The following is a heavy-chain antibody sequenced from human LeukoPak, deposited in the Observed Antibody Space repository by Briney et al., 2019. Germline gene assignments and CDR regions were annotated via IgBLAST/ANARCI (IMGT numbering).Heavy chain of an antibody. CDR3: ARENYGDDLDYYYGMDV. J-gene: IGHJ6*02. V-gene: IGHV4-34*01. Sequence: SETLSLTCAVYGGSFSGYYWSWIRQPPGKGLEWIGEINHSGSTNYNPSLKSRVTISVDTSKNQFSPKLSSVTAADTAVYYSARENYGDDLDYYYGMDVWGQGTTVTVSS. CDR2: INHSGST. D-gene: IGHD4-17*01. CDR1: GGSFSGYY.